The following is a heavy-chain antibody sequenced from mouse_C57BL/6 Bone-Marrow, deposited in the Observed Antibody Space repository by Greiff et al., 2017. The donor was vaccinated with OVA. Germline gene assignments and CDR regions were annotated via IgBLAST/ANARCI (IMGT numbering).Heavy chain of an antibody. CDR2: ISSGSSTI. J-gene: IGHJ3*01. D-gene: IGHD1-1*01. V-gene: IGHV5-17*01. CDR3: ARRRGYGSWFAY. Sequence: EVKVVESGGGLVKPGGSLKLSCAASGFTFSDYGMHWVRQAPEKGLEWVAYISSGSSTIYYADTVKGRFTISRDNAKNTLFLQMTSLGSEDTAMYYCARRRGYGSWFAYWGQGTLVTVSA. CDR1: GFTFSDYG.